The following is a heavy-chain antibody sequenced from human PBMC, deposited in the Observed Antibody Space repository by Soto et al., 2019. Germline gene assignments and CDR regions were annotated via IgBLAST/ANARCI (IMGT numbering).Heavy chain of an antibody. CDR2: IYYSGTT. V-gene: IGHV4-59*01. CDR1: RGSISRYY. J-gene: IGHJ4*02. Sequence: SETLSLTCTVSRGSISRYYWSWIRQPPGKGLEWIGYIYYSGTTNYNPSLKSRVTMSVDTSRNQFSLKLSSVTAADTAVYYCARDPPDGDSYFDYWGQGTLVTVS. D-gene: IGHD4-17*01. CDR3: ARDPPDGDSYFDY.